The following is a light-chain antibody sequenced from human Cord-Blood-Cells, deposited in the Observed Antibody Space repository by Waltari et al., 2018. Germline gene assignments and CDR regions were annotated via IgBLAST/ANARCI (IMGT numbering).Light chain of an antibody. CDR2: YDS. V-gene: IGLV3-21*04. CDR1: NIGSKS. Sequence: SYVLTQPPSVSVAPGKTARITCGGNNIGSKSVHWYQQQPGQAPVLVIYYDSDRPSGIPARFSGSNSGTTATLTISMVEAGDEADYYCQVWDSSSDHPVFGGGTKLTVL. J-gene: IGLJ3*02. CDR3: QVWDSSSDHPV.